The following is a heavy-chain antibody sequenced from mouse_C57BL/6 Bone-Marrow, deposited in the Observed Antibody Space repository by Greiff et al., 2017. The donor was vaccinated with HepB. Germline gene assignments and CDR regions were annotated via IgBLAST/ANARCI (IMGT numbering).Heavy chain of an antibody. CDR3: ARDADSSGRYYAMDY. CDR2: SRNKANDYTT. D-gene: IGHD3-2*02. V-gene: IGHV7-1*01. Sequence: EVQLVESGGGLVQSGRSLRLSCATSGFTFSDFYMEWVRQAPGKGLEWIAASRNKANDYTTEYSASVKGRFIVSRDTSQSILYLQMNALRAEDTAIYYCARDADSSGRYYAMDYWGQGTSVTVSS. J-gene: IGHJ4*01. CDR1: GFTFSDFY.